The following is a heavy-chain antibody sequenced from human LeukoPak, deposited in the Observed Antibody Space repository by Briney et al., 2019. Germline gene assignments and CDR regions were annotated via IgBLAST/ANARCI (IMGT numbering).Heavy chain of an antibody. D-gene: IGHD3-10*01. CDR3: ARDLMSLWFGDLSMRAGGY. Sequence: RASVKVSCKASGYTFTSYGISWVRQAPGQGLEWMGWISAYNGNTNYAQKLQGRVTMTTDTSTSTAYMELRSLRSDDTAVYYCARDLMSLWFGDLSMRAGGYWGQGTLVTVSS. CDR1: GYTFTSYG. CDR2: ISAYNGNT. V-gene: IGHV1-18*01. J-gene: IGHJ4*02.